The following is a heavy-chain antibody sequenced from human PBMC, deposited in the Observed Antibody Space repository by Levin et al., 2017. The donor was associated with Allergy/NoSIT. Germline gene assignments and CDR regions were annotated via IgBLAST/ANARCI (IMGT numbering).Heavy chain of an antibody. J-gene: IGHJ4*02. D-gene: IGHD6-13*01. Sequence: GGSLRLSCAASGFSFSSYAMTWVRQAPGKGLEWVSVISAGAGTTYYADSVKGRFTISRDNSKNTQYLQMNSLRAEDTAVYYCAKEVTAAATGARYFDYWGPGTLVTVSS. CDR2: ISAGAGTT. CDR3: AKEVTAAATGARYFDY. V-gene: IGHV3-23*01. CDR1: GFSFSSYA.